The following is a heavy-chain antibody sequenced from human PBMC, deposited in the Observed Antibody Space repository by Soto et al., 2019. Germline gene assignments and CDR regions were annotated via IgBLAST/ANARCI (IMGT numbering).Heavy chain of an antibody. CDR3: ARGQNDSSGYYPHPLGY. J-gene: IGHJ4*02. V-gene: IGHV3-21*01. CDR2: ISSSSSYI. CDR1: GFTFSSYS. Sequence: PGWSLRLSCAASGFTFSSYSMIWVRQAPGKGLEWVSSISSSSSYIYYADSVKGRFTISRDNAKISLYLQMNSLRAEDTAVYYCARGQNDSSGYYPHPLGYWVQGTLVTVSS. D-gene: IGHD3-22*01.